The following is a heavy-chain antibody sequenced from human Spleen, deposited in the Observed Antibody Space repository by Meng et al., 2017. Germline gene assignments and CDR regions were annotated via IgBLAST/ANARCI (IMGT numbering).Heavy chain of an antibody. Sequence: GESLKISCAAPGFTFDDYTMHWVRQAPGKGLEWVSLISWDGGSTYYADSVKGRFTISRDNSKNSLYLQMNSLRAEDTAIYYCARRPRGLVVDSYFDNWGQGTLVTVSS. CDR1: GFTFDDYT. CDR2: ISWDGGST. J-gene: IGHJ4*02. V-gene: IGHV3-43*01. D-gene: IGHD3-3*01. CDR3: ARRPRGLVVDSYFDN.